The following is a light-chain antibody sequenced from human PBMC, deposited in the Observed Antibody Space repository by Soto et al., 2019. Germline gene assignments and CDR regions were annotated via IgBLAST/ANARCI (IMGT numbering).Light chain of an antibody. CDR2: DVS. V-gene: IGLV2-11*01. CDR3: CSYGGRYIPYV. J-gene: IGLJ1*01. CDR1: SSDVGLYNY. Sequence: QSALTQPRSVSGSPGQSVTISCTGTSSDVGLYNYVSWYQQHPGKAPKLIIYDVSKRPSGVPDRFSGSKSGNTASLTISGLQAEDEGEDFCCSYGGRYIPYVFGTGTKVTVL.